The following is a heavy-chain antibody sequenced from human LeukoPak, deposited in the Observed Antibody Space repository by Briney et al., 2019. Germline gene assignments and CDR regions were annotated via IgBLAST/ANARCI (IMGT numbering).Heavy chain of an antibody. CDR3: ARDLWAYSGYDFRAFDI. Sequence: GGSLRLSCAASGFTFSNYGMHWVRQAPDKGLEWVAFLQNHGGDIHYADSVEGRFTISRDNSKNTLYLQMNSLRPEDTAVYYCARDLWAYSGYDFRAFDIWGQGTMVTVSS. CDR2: LQNHGGDI. V-gene: IGHV3-30*02. J-gene: IGHJ3*02. D-gene: IGHD5-12*01. CDR1: GFTFSNYG.